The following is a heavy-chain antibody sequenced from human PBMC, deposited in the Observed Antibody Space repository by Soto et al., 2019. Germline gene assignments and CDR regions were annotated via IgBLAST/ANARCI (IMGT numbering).Heavy chain of an antibody. D-gene: IGHD1-26*01. CDR2: ISHTSHYM. J-gene: IGHJ2*01. Sequence: QEQLVESGGGLVKPGGSLRLSCAASGFTFSDAYMSWIRQAPGKGLEGVSYISHTSHYMKYSDSVEGRFTVSRDNAKNSLYLHMNSLRAEDTAVYYCAKTVGLGQFWHFTLWGRGTLVIVSS. V-gene: IGHV3-11*05. CDR1: GFTFSDAY. CDR3: AKTVGLGQFWHFTL.